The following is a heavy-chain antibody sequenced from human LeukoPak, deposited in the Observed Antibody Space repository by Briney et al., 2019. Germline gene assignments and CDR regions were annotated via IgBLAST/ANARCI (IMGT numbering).Heavy chain of an antibody. CDR3: ASSPSIAVAPAAFDI. CDR2: IYYSGST. D-gene: IGHD6-19*01. CDR1: GGSISSYY. Sequence: PSETLSLTCTVSGGSISSYYWSWIRQPPGKGLEWIGYIYYSGSTNYNPSLKSRVTISVDTSKNQFSLKLSSVTAADTAVYYCASSPSIAVAPAAFDIWAKGQWSPSLQ. J-gene: IGHJ3*02. V-gene: IGHV4-59*08.